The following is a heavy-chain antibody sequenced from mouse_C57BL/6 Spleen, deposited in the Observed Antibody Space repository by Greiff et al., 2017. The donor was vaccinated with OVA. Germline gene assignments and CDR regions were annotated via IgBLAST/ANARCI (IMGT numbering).Heavy chain of an antibody. Sequence: VQLQQSGAELVRPGASVTLSCKASGYTFTDYEMHWVKQTPVHGLEWIGAIDPETGGTAYNQKFKGKAILTADKSSSTAYMELRSLTSEDSAVYYCRHEQLKDYYARDYWGQGTSVTVSS. V-gene: IGHV1-15*01. D-gene: IGHD1-3*01. CDR1: GYTFTDYE. CDR2: IDPETGGT. CDR3: RHEQLKDYYARDY. J-gene: IGHJ4*01.